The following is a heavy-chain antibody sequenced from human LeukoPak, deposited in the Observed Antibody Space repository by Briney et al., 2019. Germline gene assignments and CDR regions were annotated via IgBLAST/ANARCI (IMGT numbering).Heavy chain of an antibody. J-gene: IGHJ4*02. CDR2: FDPEDGET. Sequence: ASVKVSCKVSGYTLTELSMHWVRQAPGKGLEWMGGFDPEDGETIYAQKFQGRVTMTEDTSTDTAYMELSSLRSEDTAVYYCATSQKWELLPCYWGQGTLVTVSS. CDR3: ATSQKWELLPCY. V-gene: IGHV1-24*01. D-gene: IGHD1-26*01. CDR1: GYTLTELS.